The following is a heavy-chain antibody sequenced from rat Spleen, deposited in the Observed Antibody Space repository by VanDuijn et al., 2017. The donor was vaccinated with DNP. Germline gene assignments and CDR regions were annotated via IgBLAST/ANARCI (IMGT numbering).Heavy chain of an antibody. D-gene: IGHD5-1*01. J-gene: IGHJ2*01. CDR2: INNAGST. Sequence: SVPVDSPSCGFRWTWIRKFPGNKLEWMGYINNAGSTNYNPSLKSRFSITRDTSKNQFFLQVNSVRNEDTATYYCAIQLGVFDYWGQGVMVIVSS. CDR3: AIQLGVFDY. V-gene: IGHV3-3*01. CDR1: VDSPSCGFR.